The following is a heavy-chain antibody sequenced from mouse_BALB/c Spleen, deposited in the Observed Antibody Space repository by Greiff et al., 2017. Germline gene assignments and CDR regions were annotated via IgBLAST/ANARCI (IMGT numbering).Heavy chain of an antibody. Sequence: EVMLVESGGGLVKPGGSLKLSCAASGFTFSDYYMYWVRQTPEKRLEWVATISDGGSYTYYPDSVKGRFTISRDNAKNNLYLQMSSLKSEDTAMYYCARAPIHYYGYFDYWGQGTTLTVSS. CDR2: ISDGGSYT. V-gene: IGHV5-4*02. J-gene: IGHJ2*01. D-gene: IGHD1-2*01. CDR1: GFTFSDYY. CDR3: ARAPIHYYGYFDY.